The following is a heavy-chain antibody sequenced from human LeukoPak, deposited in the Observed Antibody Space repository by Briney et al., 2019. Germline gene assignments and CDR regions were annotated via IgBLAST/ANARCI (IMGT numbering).Heavy chain of an antibody. D-gene: IGHD3-9*01. CDR1: GFTFSSYA. V-gene: IGHV3-23*01. Sequence: GGSLRLSCAASGFTFSSYAMSWVRQAPGKGLEWVSAISGSGGSTYYADSVKGRFTISRDNSKNTLYLQMNSLRAEDTAVYYCARSGNDVLSGLDCWGQGTLVTVSS. J-gene: IGHJ4*02. CDR3: ARSGNDVLSGLDC. CDR2: ISGSGGST.